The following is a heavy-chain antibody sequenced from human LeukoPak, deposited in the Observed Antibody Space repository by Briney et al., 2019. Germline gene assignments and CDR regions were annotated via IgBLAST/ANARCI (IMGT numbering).Heavy chain of an antibody. Sequence: SETLSLTCTVSGGSISSGGYYWSWIRQHPGKGLEWIGYIYYSGSTYYNPSLKSRVTISVDTSKNQFSLKLSSVTAADTAVYYCARVDTRWFDPWGQGTLVTVSS. CDR1: GGSISSGGYY. J-gene: IGHJ5*02. D-gene: IGHD2-15*01. V-gene: IGHV4-31*03. CDR3: ARVDTRWFDP. CDR2: IYYSGST.